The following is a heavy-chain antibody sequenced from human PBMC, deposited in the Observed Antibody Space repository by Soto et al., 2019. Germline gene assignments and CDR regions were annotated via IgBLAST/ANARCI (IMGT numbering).Heavy chain of an antibody. CDR1: GFTFSRSW. J-gene: IGHJ4*02. Sequence: EVQLVESGGDLVQRGGSLRLPCAASGFTFSRSWMSWVRQAPGKGLEWVANTNEDGSQINNVDSVKGRFTASRDNAKNLLFLQMNNLRGEDTAIYYCARDPRNGAIDYWGQGTLVTVSS. CDR3: ARDPRNGAIDY. CDR2: TNEDGSQI. D-gene: IGHD2-8*01. V-gene: IGHV3-7*01.